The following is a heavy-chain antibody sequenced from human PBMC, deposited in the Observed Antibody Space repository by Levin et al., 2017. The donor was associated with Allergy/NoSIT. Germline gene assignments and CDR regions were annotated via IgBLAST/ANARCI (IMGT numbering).Heavy chain of an antibody. CDR3: ARLSHYGDYLDY. J-gene: IGHJ4*02. CDR1: GGSISSYY. Sequence: SETLSLTCTVSGGSISSYYWSWIRQPPGKGLEWIGYIYYSGSTNYNPSLKSRVTISVDTSKNQFSLKLSSVTAADTAVYYCARLSHYGDYLDYWGQGTLVTVSS. D-gene: IGHD4-17*01. V-gene: IGHV4-59*01. CDR2: IYYSGST.